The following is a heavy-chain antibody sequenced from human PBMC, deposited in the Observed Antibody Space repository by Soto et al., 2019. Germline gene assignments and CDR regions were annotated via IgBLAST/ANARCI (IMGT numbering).Heavy chain of an antibody. J-gene: IGHJ6*02. Sequence: GGSLRLSCAASGFTFSSYGMHWVRQAPGKGLEWVAVISYDGSNKYYADSVKGRFTISRDNSKNTLYLQMNSLRAEDTAVYYCAKDANDLNTAMVSRMDVWGQGTTVTVSS. CDR1: GFTFSSYG. CDR3: AKDANDLNTAMVSRMDV. D-gene: IGHD5-18*01. V-gene: IGHV3-30*18. CDR2: ISYDGSNK.